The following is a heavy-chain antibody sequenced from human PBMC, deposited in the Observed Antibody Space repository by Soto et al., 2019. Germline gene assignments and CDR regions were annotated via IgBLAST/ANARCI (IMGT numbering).Heavy chain of an antibody. CDR1: GFTFSSYA. V-gene: IGHV3-30-3*01. D-gene: IGHD5-18*01. Sequence: QVQVVESGGGVVQAGKSLRLSCAASGFTFSSYAFHWVRQAPGKGLEWVAVISYDGGNKFYADAVEGRFTISRDNSKNTVYLQMNSRRNEDRALYYCVRDRGDGYNAWGCFDIWGRGALVTVSS. CDR3: VRDRGDGYNAWGCFDI. CDR2: ISYDGGNK. J-gene: IGHJ2*01.